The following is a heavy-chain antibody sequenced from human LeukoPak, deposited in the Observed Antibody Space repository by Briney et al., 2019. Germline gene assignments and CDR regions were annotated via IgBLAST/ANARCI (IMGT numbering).Heavy chain of an antibody. CDR2: INTDGSTT. D-gene: IGHD6-19*01. Sequence: GGSLRLSCVASGFTFRTFWMHWVRQARGKELVWVSRINTDGSTTNHADSVKGRFTISRDNAKNTLYLQMNSLRVEDTAVYYCARDPQSGWLDYWGQGTLVTVSS. J-gene: IGHJ4*02. CDR3: ARDPQSGWLDY. V-gene: IGHV3-74*01. CDR1: GFTFRTFW.